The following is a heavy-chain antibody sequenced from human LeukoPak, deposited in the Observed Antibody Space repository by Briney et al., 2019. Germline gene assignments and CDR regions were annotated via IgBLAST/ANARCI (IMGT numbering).Heavy chain of an antibody. Sequence: GRSLSLSCAASGFTFSTYGMHWVRQAPGKGLEWVAVIWYDGSNKYYAESVKGRFTISRDNAGNSVYLQMHGLRAEDTAVYFCARGEHKATITGLDSWGQGTLVTVPS. D-gene: IGHD5-24*01. CDR2: IWYDGSNK. CDR1: GFTFSTYG. CDR3: ARGEHKATITGLDS. J-gene: IGHJ4*02. V-gene: IGHV3-33*01.